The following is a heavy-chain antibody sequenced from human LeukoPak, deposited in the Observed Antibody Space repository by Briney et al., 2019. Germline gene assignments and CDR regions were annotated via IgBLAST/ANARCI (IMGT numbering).Heavy chain of an antibody. V-gene: IGHV4-59*01. Sequence: SETLSLTCTVSGGTISRYYWSWIRQPPGEGLEWIGYIYYTGTTNYNPSLKNRVTMSVDTSKNQFPLKLSSVTTADTAVYYCARTGIWSGSYTFDYWGQGSLVTVSS. D-gene: IGHD3-3*01. CDR2: IYYTGTT. J-gene: IGHJ4*02. CDR3: ARTGIWSGSYTFDY. CDR1: GGTISRYY.